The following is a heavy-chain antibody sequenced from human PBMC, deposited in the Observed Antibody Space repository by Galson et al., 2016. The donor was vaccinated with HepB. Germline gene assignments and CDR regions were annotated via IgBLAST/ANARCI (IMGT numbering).Heavy chain of an antibody. CDR3: ARDWGLN. J-gene: IGHJ4*02. CDR1: GGSISGSTSY. Sequence: TLSLTCGVSGGSISGSTSYWGWIRQHPGKGLEWIGYIYFGGSTYYNPSLKTRAIISVDTSKNQFSLKLSSVTAADTAVYYCARDWGLNWGQGTLVTVSS. V-gene: IGHV4-31*11. CDR2: IYFGGST. D-gene: IGHD3-16*01.